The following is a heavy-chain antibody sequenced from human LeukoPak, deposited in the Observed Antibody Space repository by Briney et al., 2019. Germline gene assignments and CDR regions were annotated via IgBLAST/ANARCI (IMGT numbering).Heavy chain of an antibody. CDR1: GGTFSSYA. CDR3: ARDPDYDFWSGYYM. V-gene: IGHV1-69*13. D-gene: IGHD3-3*01. J-gene: IGHJ4*02. Sequence: ASVKVSCKASGGTFSSYAISWVRQAPGQGLEWMGGIIPIFGTANYAQKFQGRVTITADESTSTAYMELSSLRSEDTAVYYCARDPDYDFWSGYYMWGQGTLVTVSS. CDR2: IIPIFGTA.